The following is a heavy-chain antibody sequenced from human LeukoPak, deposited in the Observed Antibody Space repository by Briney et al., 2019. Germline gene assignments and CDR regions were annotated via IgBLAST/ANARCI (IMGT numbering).Heavy chain of an antibody. CDR1: GYTFTGYY. V-gene: IGHV1-2*06. CDR3: ATIQEVFLGLRLGELSD. Sequence: EASVKVSCKASGYTFTGYYMHWVRQAPGQGLEWMGRINPNSGGTNYAQKFQGRVTMTRDTSISTAYMEVSRLRSDDTAVYYCATIQEVFLGLRLGELSDWGQGTLVTVSS. CDR2: INPNSGGT. D-gene: IGHD3-16*02. J-gene: IGHJ4*02.